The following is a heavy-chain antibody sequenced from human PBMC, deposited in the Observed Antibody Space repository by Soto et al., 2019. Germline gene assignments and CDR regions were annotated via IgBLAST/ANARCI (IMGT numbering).Heavy chain of an antibody. V-gene: IGHV1-46*01. J-gene: IGHJ3*02. CDR2: INPSGGST. Sequence: QVQLVQSGAEVKKPGASVKVSCKASGYTFTSYYMHWVRQAPGQGLEWMGIINPSGGSTSYAQKFQGRVTMTRDTSTSTVSMELSSVRSEDTAVYYCARDRGGSYSAFDIWGQGTMVTVSS. CDR3: ARDRGGSYSAFDI. D-gene: IGHD1-26*01. CDR1: GYTFTSYY.